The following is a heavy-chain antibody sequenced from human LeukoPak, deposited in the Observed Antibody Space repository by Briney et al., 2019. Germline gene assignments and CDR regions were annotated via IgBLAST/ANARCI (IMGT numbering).Heavy chain of an antibody. J-gene: IGHJ4*02. Sequence: ASVKVSCKASGYTFTSYDISWVRQATGQGLEWMGWMNPNSGNTGYAQKFQGRVTMTRNTSISTAYMELSSLRSEDTAVYYCARGPPWYYDSSGSLDYWGQGTLVTVSS. CDR2: MNPNSGNT. CDR1: GYTFTSYD. V-gene: IGHV1-8*01. CDR3: ARGPPWYYDSSGSLDY. D-gene: IGHD3-22*01.